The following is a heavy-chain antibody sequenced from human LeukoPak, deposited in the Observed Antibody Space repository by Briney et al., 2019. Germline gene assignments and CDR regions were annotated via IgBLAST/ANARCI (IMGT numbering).Heavy chain of an antibody. D-gene: IGHD6-13*01. CDR2: IFASEST. J-gene: IGHJ4*02. CDR3: ARTTAAATFDY. Sequence: SETLSLTCTVSGGSISRYYWSWIRQPAGKGLEWIGRIFASESTNYNPSLKSRVTMSVDTSKNQFSLKLSSVTAADTAVYYCARTTAAATFDYWGQGTLVTVSS. CDR1: GGSISRYY. V-gene: IGHV4-4*07.